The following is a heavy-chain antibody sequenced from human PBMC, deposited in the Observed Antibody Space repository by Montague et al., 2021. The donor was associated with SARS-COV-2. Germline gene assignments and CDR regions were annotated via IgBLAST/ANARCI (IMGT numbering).Heavy chain of an antibody. CDR2: IYYSGST. Sequence: ETLSLTCTVSGGSISSSSYYWGWVRQPPGKGLEWIGSIYYSGSTYYNPSLKSRVTISVDTSKNQFSLKLSSVTAADTAVYYCASLPRITIFGVVIHFDYWGQGTLVTVSS. CDR3: ASLPRITIFGVVIHFDY. J-gene: IGHJ4*02. D-gene: IGHD3-3*01. V-gene: IGHV4-39*01. CDR1: GGSISSSSYY.